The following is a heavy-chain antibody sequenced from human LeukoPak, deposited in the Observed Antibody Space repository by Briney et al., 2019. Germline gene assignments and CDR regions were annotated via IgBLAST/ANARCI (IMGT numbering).Heavy chain of an antibody. Sequence: GGSLRLSCAASGFTFSSYWMSWVRQAPGKGLEWVANIKQDGSEKYYVDSVKGRFTISRGNAKNSLYLQMNSLRAEDTAVYYCARVNTDDYFDYWGQGTLVTVSS. D-gene: IGHD5-18*01. CDR1: GFTFSSYW. CDR3: ARVNTDDYFDY. J-gene: IGHJ4*02. V-gene: IGHV3-7*01. CDR2: IKQDGSEK.